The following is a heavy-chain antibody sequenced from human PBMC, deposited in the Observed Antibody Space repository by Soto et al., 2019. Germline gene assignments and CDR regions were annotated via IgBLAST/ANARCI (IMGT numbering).Heavy chain of an antibody. CDR2: IYYSGST. CDR3: ARTIWGSYRLGGISDY. V-gene: IGHV4-39*01. CDR1: GGSISSSSYY. J-gene: IGHJ4*02. D-gene: IGHD3-16*02. Sequence: SETLSLTCTVSGGSISSSSYYWGWIHQPPGKGLEWIGGIYYSGSTYYNPSLKSRVTISVDTSKNQFSLKLSSVTAADTAVYYCARTIWGSYRLGGISDYWGQGTLVTVSS.